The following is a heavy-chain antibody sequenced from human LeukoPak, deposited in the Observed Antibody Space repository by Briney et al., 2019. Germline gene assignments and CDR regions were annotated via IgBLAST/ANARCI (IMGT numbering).Heavy chain of an antibody. CDR2: IWYDGSNK. J-gene: IGHJ5*02. V-gene: IGHV3-33*06. CDR3: AKDPYSSSLTNWFDP. CDR1: GFTFSSYG. D-gene: IGHD6-13*01. Sequence: GGSLRLSCAASGFTFSSYGMHWVRQAPGKGPEWVAVIWYDGSNKYYADSVKGQFTISRDNSKNTLYLQMNSLRAEDTAVYYCAKDPYSSSLTNWFDPWGQGTLVTVSS.